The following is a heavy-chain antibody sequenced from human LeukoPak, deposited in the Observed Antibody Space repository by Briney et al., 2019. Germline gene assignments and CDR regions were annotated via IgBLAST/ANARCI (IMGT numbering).Heavy chain of an antibody. CDR1: GGSISSSSYY. CDR2: IYRSGST. Sequence: SETLSLTCTVSGGSISSSSYYWGWIRQPPGKGLEWIGSIYRSGSTYYNPSLKSRVTISVDTSKNQFSLKLSSVTAADTAVYYCARGGFGDLTFGGVIAIDYWGQGTQVTVSS. V-gene: IGHV4-39*07. CDR3: ARGGFGDLTFGGVIAIDY. D-gene: IGHD3-16*02. J-gene: IGHJ4*02.